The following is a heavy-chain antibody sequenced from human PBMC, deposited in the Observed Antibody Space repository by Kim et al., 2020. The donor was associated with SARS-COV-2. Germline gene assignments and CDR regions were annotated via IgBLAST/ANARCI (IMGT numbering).Heavy chain of an antibody. J-gene: IGHJ4*02. Sequence: GGSLTLSCAASGFTFSAYWMHWVRQAPGKGLVWVSQMNSAGSSTGYADSVKGRFTISRDNAKNTLYLQMNSLSAEDTAMYYCAKGGLPGALDYWGQGTLVTVSS. CDR1: GFTFSAYW. D-gene: IGHD3-16*01. CDR3: AKGGLPGALDY. V-gene: IGHV3-74*01. CDR2: MNSAGSST.